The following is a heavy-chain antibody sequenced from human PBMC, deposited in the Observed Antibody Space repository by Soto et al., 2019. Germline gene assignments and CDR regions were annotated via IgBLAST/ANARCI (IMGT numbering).Heavy chain of an antibody. J-gene: IGHJ5*02. Sequence: TLSLTCSVSGVTMSYGGYSWSWIRQSPGKGLEWIASISYRGITYSNPSLKSRLSMSVDTSKNQFSLNLTSVTAADTAVYHCARMSATGTRWFDPWGQGTLVTVSS. CDR3: ARMSATGTRWFDP. V-gene: IGHV4-31*03. D-gene: IGHD6-13*01. CDR2: ISYRGIT. CDR1: GVTMSYGGYS.